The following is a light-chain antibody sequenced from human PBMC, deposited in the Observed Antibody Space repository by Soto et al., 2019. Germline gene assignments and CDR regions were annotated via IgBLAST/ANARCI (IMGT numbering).Light chain of an antibody. V-gene: IGKV3-20*01. CDR2: AAS. Sequence: EIVLTQSPGTLSLSPGETATLSCRASQSVSHLAWYQQKPGQAPRLLVYAASSRATGIPDRFSGSGPGTDFTLTISRLEPEDFAVYYCQQYGGSPLYTVGQGTRLEIK. CDR3: QQYGGSPLYT. J-gene: IGKJ2*01. CDR1: QSVSH.